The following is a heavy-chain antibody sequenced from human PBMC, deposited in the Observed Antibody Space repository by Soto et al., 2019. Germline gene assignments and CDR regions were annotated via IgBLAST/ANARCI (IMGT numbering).Heavy chain of an antibody. CDR3: ARATHYYGSGSNYYYYYMDV. D-gene: IGHD3-10*01. CDR2: IIPILGIA. V-gene: IGHV1-69*02. CDR1: GGTFSSYT. Sequence: QVQLVQSGAEVKKPGSSVKVSCKASGGTFSSYTISWVRQAPGQGLEWMGRIIPILGIANYAQKFQGRVTINADKSTSTAYMELSSLRSEDTDVYYCARATHYYGSGSNYYYYYMDVCGKGTTVTVSS. J-gene: IGHJ6*03.